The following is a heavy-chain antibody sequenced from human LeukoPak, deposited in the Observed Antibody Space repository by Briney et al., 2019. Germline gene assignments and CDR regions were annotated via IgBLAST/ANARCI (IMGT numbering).Heavy chain of an antibody. J-gene: IGHJ4*02. V-gene: IGHV1-69*01. D-gene: IGHD3-9*01. CDR1: GGTFSSYA. CDR2: IIPIFGTA. Sequence: SVKVSCKASGGTFSSYAISWVRQAPGQGLEWMGGIIPIFGTANYAQKFQGRVTITADESTSTAYMELSSLRSEDTAVYYCARCRDILAGYCHFDYWGQGTLVTVSS. CDR3: ARCRDILAGYCHFDY.